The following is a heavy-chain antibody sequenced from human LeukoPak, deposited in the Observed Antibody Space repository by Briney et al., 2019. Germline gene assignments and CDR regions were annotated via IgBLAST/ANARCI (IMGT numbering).Heavy chain of an antibody. CDR3: ARVRTGRFDY. V-gene: IGHV4-34*01. D-gene: IGHD3/OR15-3a*01. CDR2: INHSGST. J-gene: IGHJ4*02. CDR1: GGSFSGYY. Sequence: PSETLSLTCAVYGGSFSGYYWSWIRQPPGKGLEWIGEINHSGSTNYNPSLKSRVTISVDTSKNQFSLKPSSVTAADTAVYYCARVRTGRFDYWGQGTLVTVSS.